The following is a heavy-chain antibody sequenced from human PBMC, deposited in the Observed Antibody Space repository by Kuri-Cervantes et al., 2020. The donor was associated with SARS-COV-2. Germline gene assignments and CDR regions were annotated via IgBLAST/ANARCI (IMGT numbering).Heavy chain of an antibody. CDR3: ARGGFGGGYHDFDY. CDR2: GHYSGKT. CDR1: GGSISTYY. J-gene: IGHJ4*02. Sequence: SETLSLTCTVSGGSISTYYWTWIRQPPGKGLEWIGYGHYSGKTDYNPSLKSRVTISVDSSRNQVFLNMNSVTAADTAMYYCARGGFGGGYHDFDYWGQGILVTVSS. V-gene: IGHV4-59*01. D-gene: IGHD5-12*01.